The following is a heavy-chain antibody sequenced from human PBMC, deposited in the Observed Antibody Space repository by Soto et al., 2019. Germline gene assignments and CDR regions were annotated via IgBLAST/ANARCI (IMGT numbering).Heavy chain of an antibody. J-gene: IGHJ6*02. CDR1: GFSFSYSG. Sequence: GGSLRLSCVASGFSFSYSGMHWVRQAPGKGLEWVAVVSHDGSYQNYADSVKGRFIISRDNSKNTLYLQMNSLRAEDTAVYYCAREERLVYGMDVWGQGTTVTVSS. D-gene: IGHD1-1*01. CDR2: VSHDGSYQ. CDR3: AREERLVYGMDV. V-gene: IGHV3-30*03.